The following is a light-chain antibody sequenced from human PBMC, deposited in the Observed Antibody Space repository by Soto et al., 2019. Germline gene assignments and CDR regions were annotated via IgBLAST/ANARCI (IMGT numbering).Light chain of an antibody. CDR1: SSNIGSNT. V-gene: IGLV1-44*01. CDR3: AVWDDGLDAWM. Sequence: QSVLTQPPSVSGTPGQRVAIPCSGSSSNIGSNTVNWYQQLPRMAPKLLIYYNNERPSGVPDRFSGSKSGTSASLAISGLQSEDEADYFCAVWDDGLDAWMFGGGTKLTVL. CDR2: YNN. J-gene: IGLJ3*02.